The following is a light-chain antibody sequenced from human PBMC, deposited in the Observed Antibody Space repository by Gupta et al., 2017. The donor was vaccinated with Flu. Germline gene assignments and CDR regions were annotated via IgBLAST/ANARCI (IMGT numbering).Light chain of an antibody. V-gene: IGKV3-11*01. CDR3: QQRDNRRGRT. J-gene: IGKJ4*01. CDR2: DAS. CDR1: QSISIY. Sequence: EIVLTQSPATLSWSPGERATLSCRTSQSISIYLGWYQQKPGKAPRLLIDDASKRATGIPARLRGSGSGTDCTLTISSLEPEDSAVDYGQQRDNRRGRTFGGGNKVEI.